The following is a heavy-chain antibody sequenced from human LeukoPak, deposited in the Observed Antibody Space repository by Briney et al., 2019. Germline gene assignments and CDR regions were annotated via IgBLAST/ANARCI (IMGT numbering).Heavy chain of an antibody. J-gene: IGHJ4*02. V-gene: IGHV4-39*07. CDR3: AREVLESPVAVITIDY. CDR2: IYYSGST. D-gene: IGHD3-22*01. CDR1: GGSISSSSYY. Sequence: PSETLSLTCTVSGGSISSSSYYWGWIRQPPGKGLEWIGSIYYSGSTYYNPSLKSRVTISVDTSKNQFSLKLSSVTAADTAVYYCAREVLESPVAVITIDYWGQGTLVTVSS.